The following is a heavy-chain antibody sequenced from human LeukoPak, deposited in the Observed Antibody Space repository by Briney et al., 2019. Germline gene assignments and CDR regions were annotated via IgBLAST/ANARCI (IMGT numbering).Heavy chain of an antibody. J-gene: IGHJ3*02. D-gene: IGHD3-9*01. CDR2: IHPDVGET. CDR1: GYRFTGYY. CDR3: ARDPPISGRWVFDI. V-gene: IGHV1-2*02. Sequence: ASVKVSCKASGYRFTGYYIHWLRQAPGQGVEWMGWIHPDVGETHSAQKFLGRVTMTGDTSITTAYMELRDLRSDDTAVYYCARDPPISGRWVFDIWGQGTMVTVSS.